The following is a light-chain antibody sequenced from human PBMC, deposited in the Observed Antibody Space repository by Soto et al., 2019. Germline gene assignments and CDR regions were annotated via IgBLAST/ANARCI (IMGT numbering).Light chain of an antibody. CDR1: NSDIGRYNF. CDR2: DVS. Sequence: QSVLTQPAPVSGSAGQAISISCTGTNSDIGRYNFVSWYQQRPGQAPQLLIFDVSNRPSGISDRFSGSKSGTTASLTISGLQAEDEADYYCNSYTSPSPPYVFGTG. J-gene: IGLJ1*01. CDR3: NSYTSPSPPYV. V-gene: IGLV2-14*01.